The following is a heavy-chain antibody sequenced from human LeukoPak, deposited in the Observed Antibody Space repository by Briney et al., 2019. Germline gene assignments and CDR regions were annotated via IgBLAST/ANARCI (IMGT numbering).Heavy chain of an antibody. Sequence: GGSLRLSCAASGFTFDDYGMSWVRQAPGKGLEWVSGINWNGGSTGYADSVKGRFTISRDNSKNTLFLQINSLRAEDSAVYYCATDRERDPSVYYLVGGQGTLITVSS. CDR3: ATDRERDPSVYYLV. J-gene: IGHJ4*02. D-gene: IGHD3-22*01. V-gene: IGHV3-20*04. CDR2: INWNGGST. CDR1: GFTFDDYG.